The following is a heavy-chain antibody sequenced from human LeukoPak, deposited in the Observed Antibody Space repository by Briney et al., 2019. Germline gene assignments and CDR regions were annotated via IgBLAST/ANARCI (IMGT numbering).Heavy chain of an antibody. CDR1: GFTFINHW. D-gene: IGHD6-6*01. Sequence: GGSLRLSCPASGFTFINHWMHWLRQTPGKGLVWVSRISSDGSSTTYADSVKGRFTISRDNAKNTLYLQMNNLRAEDTAMYYCARDQRVTGRPDIDYWGQGTLVIVSS. CDR2: ISSDGSST. CDR3: ARDQRVTGRPDIDY. V-gene: IGHV3-74*03. J-gene: IGHJ4*02.